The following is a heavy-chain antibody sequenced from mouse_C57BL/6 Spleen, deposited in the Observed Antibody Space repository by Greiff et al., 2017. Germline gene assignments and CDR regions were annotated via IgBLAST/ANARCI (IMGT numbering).Heavy chain of an antibody. CDR2: ISSGSSTI. CDR3: ARISVYYGSSYWYFDV. D-gene: IGHD1-1*01. J-gene: IGHJ1*03. V-gene: IGHV5-17*01. CDR1: GFTFSDYG. Sequence: EVQRVASGGGLVKPGGSLKLSCAASGFTFSDYGMHWVRQAPEKGLEWVAYISSGSSTIYYADTVKGRFPISRDNAKNTLFLQMTRLRSEDTAMYYCARISVYYGSSYWYFDVWGTGTTVTVAS.